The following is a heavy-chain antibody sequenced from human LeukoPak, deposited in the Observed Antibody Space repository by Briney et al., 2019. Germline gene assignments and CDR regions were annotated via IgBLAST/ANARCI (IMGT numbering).Heavy chain of an antibody. Sequence: GGSLRLSCAGSGFNFSGYGISWVRLAPGKGLEWVSSITSGSDYMHYADSVKGRLITSRDNAKISVYLQMNSLRAEDTAVYYCARENYYDGSGYYTYYHYIDVWGKGTTVTVSS. D-gene: IGHD3-22*01. CDR3: ARENYYDGSGYYTYYHYIDV. V-gene: IGHV3-21*01. CDR1: GFNFSGYG. CDR2: ITSGSDYM. J-gene: IGHJ6*03.